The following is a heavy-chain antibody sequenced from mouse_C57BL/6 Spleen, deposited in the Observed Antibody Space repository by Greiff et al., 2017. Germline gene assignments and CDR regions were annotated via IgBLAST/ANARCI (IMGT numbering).Heavy chain of an antibody. CDR3: ARSGVYYGSSSGYAMDY. J-gene: IGHJ4*01. D-gene: IGHD1-1*01. V-gene: IGHV1-50*01. Sequence: QVQLHQPGAELVKPGASVKLSCKASGYTFTSYWMQWVKQRPGQGLEWIGEIDPSDSYTKYHQKFKGKATLTVDTSSSTAYMKLSSLTSEDSAVYYCARSGVYYGSSSGYAMDYWGQGTSVTVSS. CDR1: GYTFTSYW. CDR2: IDPSDSYT.